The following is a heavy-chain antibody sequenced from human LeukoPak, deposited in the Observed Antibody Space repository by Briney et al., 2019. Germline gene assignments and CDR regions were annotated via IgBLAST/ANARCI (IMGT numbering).Heavy chain of an antibody. D-gene: IGHD3-22*01. CDR1: GGSISSYY. J-gene: IGHJ4*02. Sequence: PSETLSLTCTVSGGSISSYYWSWIRQPPGKGLEWIGYIYYSGSTNYNPSLKSRVTISVDTSKNQFSLKLSSVTAADTAVYYCARHVSDYYDSSGKTADYWGQGTLVTVSS. CDR3: ARHVSDYYDSSGKTADY. CDR2: IYYSGST. V-gene: IGHV4-59*08.